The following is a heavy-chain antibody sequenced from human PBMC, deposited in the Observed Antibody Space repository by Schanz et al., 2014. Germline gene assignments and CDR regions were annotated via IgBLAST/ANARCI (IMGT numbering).Heavy chain of an antibody. CDR3: ARAGYCTSVSCSLFVSDY. V-gene: IGHV3-11*01. CDR2: IGNGGVTI. Sequence: VHLVESGGGLVQPGGSLRLSCTASGFPFSDYFMAWIRQPPGRGLEWVSYIGNGGVTIYYADSVKGRFTISRDNSKNSLYLQMNSLRAEDTAVYYCARAGYCTSVSCSLFVSDYWGQGTLVTVSS. CDR1: GFPFSDYF. J-gene: IGHJ4*02. D-gene: IGHD2-2*03.